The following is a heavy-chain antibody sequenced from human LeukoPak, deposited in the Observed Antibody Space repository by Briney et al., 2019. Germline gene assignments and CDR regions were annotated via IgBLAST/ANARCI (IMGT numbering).Heavy chain of an antibody. CDR3: ASSNGPVGAIDQDSYYYYYYMGV. V-gene: IGHV1-69*04. CDR2: IIPILGIA. D-gene: IGHD1-26*01. J-gene: IGHJ6*03. Sequence: SVMVSCKASGGTFTSYAISWVRQAPGQGLEWMGRIIPILGIANYAQKFQGRVTITADESTRTAYMELSSLRSEDTAVYYCASSNGPVGAIDQDSYYYYYYMGVWGKGTTVTVSS. CDR1: GGTFTSYA.